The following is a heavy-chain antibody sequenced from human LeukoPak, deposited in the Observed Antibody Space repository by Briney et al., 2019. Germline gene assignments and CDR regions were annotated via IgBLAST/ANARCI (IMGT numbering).Heavy chain of an antibody. V-gene: IGHV3-30*04. J-gene: IGHJ6*02. D-gene: IGHD3-10*01. CDR3: ARVQRIAMVRGVVVIYGMDV. CDR2: ISYDGINK. Sequence: GGSLRLSCAASGFTFSSYSMHWVRQAPGKGLEWMAVISYDGINKYYADSVKGRFTVSRDNSKNTLYLQMNSLRAEDTAVYYCARVQRIAMVRGVVVIYGMDVWGQGTTVTVSS. CDR1: GFTFSSYS.